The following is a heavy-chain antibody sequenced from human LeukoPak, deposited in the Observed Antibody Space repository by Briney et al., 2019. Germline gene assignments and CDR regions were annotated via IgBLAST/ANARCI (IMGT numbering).Heavy chain of an antibody. Sequence: ASVKVSCKASGDTFTAYYIHWVRQAPGQGLEWMGWIYSNTGATNYTQKFQGRVTMTRDTSTSTAYMELSSLRSDDTAVYFCARYNSLIIANYYYYYGLDVWGQGTTVTVSS. V-gene: IGHV1-2*02. CDR3: ARYNSLIIANYYYYYGLDV. CDR2: IYSNTGAT. J-gene: IGHJ6*02. D-gene: IGHD1-1*01. CDR1: GDTFTAYY.